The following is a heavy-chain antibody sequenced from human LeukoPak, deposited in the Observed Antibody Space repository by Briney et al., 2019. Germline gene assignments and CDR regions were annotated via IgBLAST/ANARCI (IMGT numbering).Heavy chain of an antibody. CDR2: IYYSGST. V-gene: IGHV4-59*01. CDR1: GRSISSYY. D-gene: IGHD6-13*01. Sequence: SETLSPTCTVSGRSISSYYWSWILQPPGKGLEWIGYIYYSGSTNYNPSLKSRVTISVGTSKNKFSLKLSSVTAADTDVYYCASGTGIPNLFDPWGEGTLVTVSS. CDR3: ASGTGIPNLFDP. J-gene: IGHJ5*02.